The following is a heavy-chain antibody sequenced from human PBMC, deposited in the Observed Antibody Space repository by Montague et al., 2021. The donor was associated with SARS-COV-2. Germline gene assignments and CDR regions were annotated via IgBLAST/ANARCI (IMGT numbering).Heavy chain of an antibody. Sequence: SLRLSCAASGFTFSSYAMSWVRQAPGKGLEWVSDIGDNTYSADSVKCRFTISSDETKNTLYLQMNSLRVDDTAKYYCSKSQFVGMYYDALDFWGQGTVVIVSS. J-gene: IGHJ3*01. V-gene: IGHV3-23*01. D-gene: IGHD1-26*01. CDR2: IGDNT. CDR3: SKSQFVGMYYDALDF. CDR1: GFTFSSYA.